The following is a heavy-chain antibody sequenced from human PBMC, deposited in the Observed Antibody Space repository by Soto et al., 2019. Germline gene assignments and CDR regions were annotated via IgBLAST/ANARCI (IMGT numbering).Heavy chain of an antibody. D-gene: IGHD3-22*01. V-gene: IGHV4-59*08. CDR2: LYASGTT. J-gene: IGHJ5*02. CDR1: DGSVTGYS. Sequence: PSETLSLTCSVSDGSVTGYSWSWVRQPPGKGLEWIGQLYASGTTTTNPSLKSRVTMSLDTSQNHFPLRLNSVTAADTAVYFCARQAQDQIDSSNNCYDPWGQGTLVTVSS. CDR3: ARQAQDQIDSSNNCYDP.